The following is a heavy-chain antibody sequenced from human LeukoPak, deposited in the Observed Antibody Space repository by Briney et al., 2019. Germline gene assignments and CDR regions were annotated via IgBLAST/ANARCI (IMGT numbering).Heavy chain of an antibody. CDR3: ARDLLEWYFDY. J-gene: IGHJ4*02. CDR1: GLTVSSTY. D-gene: IGHD3-3*01. Sequence: GGSLPLPRAASGLTVSSTYISWVRQTPGKGLEWVSVIYSGGSTYYADSVKGRFTISRDNSNNTLYLQMNSLRAEDTAVYYCARDLLEWYFDYWGQGTLVTVSS. V-gene: IGHV3-66*01. CDR2: IYSGGST.